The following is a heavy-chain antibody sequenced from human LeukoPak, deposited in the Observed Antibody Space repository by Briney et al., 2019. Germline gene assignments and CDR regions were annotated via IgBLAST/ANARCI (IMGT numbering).Heavy chain of an antibody. CDR3: VQAFSGSSTSCLI. V-gene: IGHV3-23*01. CDR2: ISGSGGST. CDR1: GFTFSSYG. D-gene: IGHD2-2*01. Sequence: GGSLRLSCAASGFTFSSYGMSWVRQAPGKGLEWVSAISGSGGSTYYADSVKGRFTISRDNSKNTLYLQMNSLRAEDTAVYYCVQAFSGSSTSCLIWGQGTMVTVSS. J-gene: IGHJ3*02.